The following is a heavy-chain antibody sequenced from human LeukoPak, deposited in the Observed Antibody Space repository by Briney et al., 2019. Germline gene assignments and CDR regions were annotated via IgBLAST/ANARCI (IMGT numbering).Heavy chain of an antibody. V-gene: IGHV1-46*01. Sequence: GASVKVSCKASGYTFTSYDINWVRQATRQGLEWMGIINPSGGSTSYAQKFQGRVTMTRDTSTSTVYMELSSLRSEDTAVYYCARAFGGSFTDAFDIWGQGTMVTVSS. CDR3: ARAFGGSFTDAFDI. J-gene: IGHJ3*02. D-gene: IGHD1-26*01. CDR2: INPSGGST. CDR1: GYTFTSYD.